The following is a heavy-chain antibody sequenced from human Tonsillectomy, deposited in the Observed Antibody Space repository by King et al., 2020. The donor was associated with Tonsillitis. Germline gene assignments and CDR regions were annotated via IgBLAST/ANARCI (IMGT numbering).Heavy chain of an antibody. D-gene: IGHD3-22*01. CDR1: GYSFSNYW. Sequence: VQLVESGAEVKKPGESLKISCKGSGYSFSNYWIGWVRQMPGTGPEWMGLIYPGDSDTRYSPSFQGQVTISADKSISTAYLQWSSLRASDTAVYYCVRLGGSDSSGYYGDYWGQGTLVTVSS. CDR2: IYPGDSDT. V-gene: IGHV5-51*01. J-gene: IGHJ4*02. CDR3: VRLGGSDSSGYYGDY.